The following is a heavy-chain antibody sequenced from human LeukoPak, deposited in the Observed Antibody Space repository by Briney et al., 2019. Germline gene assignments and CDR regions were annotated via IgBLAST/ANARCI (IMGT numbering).Heavy chain of an antibody. Sequence: PGGSLRLSCAASGFTFSSYSMNWVRQAPGKGLEWVSYISSSSSTIYYADSVRGRFTISRDNSKNTLYLQMNSLRAEDTALYYCARDLVGATSTFAFWGQGTLVTVSS. J-gene: IGHJ4*02. CDR2: ISSSSSTI. D-gene: IGHD1-26*01. CDR1: GFTFSSYS. CDR3: ARDLVGATSTFAF. V-gene: IGHV3-48*01.